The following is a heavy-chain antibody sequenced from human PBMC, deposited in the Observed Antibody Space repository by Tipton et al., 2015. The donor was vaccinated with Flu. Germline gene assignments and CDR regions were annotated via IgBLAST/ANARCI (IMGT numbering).Heavy chain of an antibody. D-gene: IGHD6-19*01. CDR1: GGSISSGNYF. V-gene: IGHV4-61*02. J-gene: IGHJ6*02. CDR2: IHTSGTT. Sequence: TLSLTCTVSGGSISSGNYFWNWIRQPAGKGLEWIGRIHTSGTTYYKPSLKSRVTISPDTSNNRFSLRLTSVTAADTALYFCARAESSLWAGHYYGLDVWGQGTTVTVSS. CDR3: ARAESSLWAGHYYGLDV.